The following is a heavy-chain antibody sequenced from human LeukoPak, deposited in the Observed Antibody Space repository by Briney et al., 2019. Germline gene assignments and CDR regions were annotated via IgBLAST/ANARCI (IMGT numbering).Heavy chain of an antibody. Sequence: GGSLRLSCAASGCTLNSYWMNWVRQAPGKGLEWVAVISYDGGHKYYADSVKGRFTISRDNSKNTLYLQMNSLRAEDTAVYYCVKDPYSSGTACFDYWGQGTLVTVSS. V-gene: IGHV3-30*18. CDR1: GCTLNSYW. J-gene: IGHJ4*02. CDR2: ISYDGGHK. D-gene: IGHD6-19*01. CDR3: VKDPYSSGTACFDY.